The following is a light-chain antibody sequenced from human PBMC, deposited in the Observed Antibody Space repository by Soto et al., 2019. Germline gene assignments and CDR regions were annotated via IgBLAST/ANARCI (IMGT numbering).Light chain of an antibody. J-gene: IGKJ3*01. CDR1: NSISHY. Sequence: DIMLTQSPGTLSLSPGERATLCCRANNSISHYLAWYQQKPGKSPSVLINGAASRASGRPDRFNVSGSETTFTLTISSLQPEDFAPYYCQQYNSSPFTFGLGTKVDIK. CDR2: GAA. V-gene: IGKV3-20*01. CDR3: QQYNSSPFT.